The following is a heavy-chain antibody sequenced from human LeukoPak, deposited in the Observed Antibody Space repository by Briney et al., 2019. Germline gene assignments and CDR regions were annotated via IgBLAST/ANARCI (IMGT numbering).Heavy chain of an antibody. CDR2: ISDNGGST. CDR3: VKDNEAGGSPFDR. V-gene: IGHV3-64D*06. CDR1: GFILRSHA. D-gene: IGHD1-1*01. Sequence: GGSLRLSCSASGFILRSHAMHWVRQAPGKGLEYVSRISDNGGSTYYADSVKGRFTIPRDNSKNTLYLQMGSLRAVDTAVYYCVKDNEAGGSPFDRWGQGTLVTVSS. J-gene: IGHJ4*02.